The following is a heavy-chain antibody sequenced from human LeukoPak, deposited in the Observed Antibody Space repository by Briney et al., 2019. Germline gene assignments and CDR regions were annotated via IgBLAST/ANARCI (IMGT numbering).Heavy chain of an antibody. CDR2: ISSSSSFT. CDR3: ARVNGYSSSDKTYYFVY. CDR1: GFPYCVYY. V-gene: IGHV3-11*05. Sequence: GGPLRLSCAASGFPYCVYYMSCMRQAPGKGLVWVSYISSSSSFTNYAASVKGRLTISRDNAKNSLYLQMNSLRGEDTAVYYCARVNGYSSSDKTYYFVYWGEGTLVTVSS. D-gene: IGHD6-13*01. J-gene: IGHJ4*02.